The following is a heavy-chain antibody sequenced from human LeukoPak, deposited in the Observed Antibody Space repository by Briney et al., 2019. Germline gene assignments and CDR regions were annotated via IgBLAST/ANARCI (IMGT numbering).Heavy chain of an antibody. D-gene: IGHD3-10*01. Sequence: PGGSLRLSCAASEFTFSAYGMHWVRQAPGKGLEWVAVISYDGSNKYYADSVKGRFTISRDNSKNTLYLQMNSLRAEDTAVYYCARDSSRFENYYYYMDVWGKGTTVTVSS. CDR2: ISYDGSNK. V-gene: IGHV3-30*19. CDR1: EFTFSAYG. J-gene: IGHJ6*03. CDR3: ARDSSRFENYYYYMDV.